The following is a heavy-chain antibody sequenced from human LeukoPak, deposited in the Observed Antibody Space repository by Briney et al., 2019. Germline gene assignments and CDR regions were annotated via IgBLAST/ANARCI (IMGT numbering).Heavy chain of an antibody. CDR2: IKEEGRTT. D-gene: IGHD2-2*01. Sequence: GGSLRLSCAASGFSFRSFWMSWVRQAPGKGLEWVADIKEEGRTTYYVDSVKGRFTISRDNAKNTLYLQMNGLRAEDTAVYYCAKDSPAGTSWRSEPTFDYWGQGTLVTVTS. J-gene: IGHJ4*02. CDR1: GFSFRSFW. V-gene: IGHV3-7*04. CDR3: AKDSPAGTSWRSEPTFDY.